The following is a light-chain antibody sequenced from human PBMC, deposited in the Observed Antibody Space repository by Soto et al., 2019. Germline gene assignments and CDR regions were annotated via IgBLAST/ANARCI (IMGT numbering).Light chain of an antibody. Sequence: LTQPASVSGSPGQSITISCTGTSSDVGSYNLVSWYQQHPGKAPKLMIYEVSKRPSGVSNRFSGSKSGNTASLTISGLQAGDEADYYCCSYTGSSTYVFGTGTKVTVL. V-gene: IGLV2-23*02. J-gene: IGLJ1*01. CDR1: SSDVGSYNL. CDR3: CSYTGSSTYV. CDR2: EVS.